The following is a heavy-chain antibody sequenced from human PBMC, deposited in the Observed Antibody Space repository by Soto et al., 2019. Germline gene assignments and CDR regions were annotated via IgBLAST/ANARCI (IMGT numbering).Heavy chain of an antibody. D-gene: IGHD3-22*01. J-gene: IGHJ4*02. CDR1: GGSMSSSNW. V-gene: IGHV4-4*02. CDR2: THHSGRT. Sequence: SETLSLTCTVSGGSMSSSNWWNWVRQPPGKGLEWIGDTHHSGRTNYNPSLKSRVTISVDKSKNHFSLKLSSVTAADTAVYYCARGGVDYYDSSGYYFSPYYFDYWGQGTLVTVSS. CDR3: ARGGVDYYDSSGYYFSPYYFDY.